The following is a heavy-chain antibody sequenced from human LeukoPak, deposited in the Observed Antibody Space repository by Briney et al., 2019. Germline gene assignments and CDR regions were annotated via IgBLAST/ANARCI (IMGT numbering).Heavy chain of an antibody. V-gene: IGHV4-34*01. CDR2: INHSGST. CDR1: GFSFSGYY. CDR3: ARAAPGYCSSTSCYQFDY. Sequence: RPSETLSLTCAVYGFSFSGYYWSWLRQPPGKGLEWLGEINHSGSTNYNPSLKSRVTISVDTSKIQFSLKLSSVTAADTAVYYCARAAPGYCSSTSCYQFDYWGQGTLVTVSS. J-gene: IGHJ4*02. D-gene: IGHD2-2*01.